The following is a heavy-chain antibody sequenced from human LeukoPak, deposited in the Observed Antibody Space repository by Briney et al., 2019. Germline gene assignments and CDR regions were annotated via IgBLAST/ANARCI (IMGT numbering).Heavy chain of an antibody. J-gene: IGHJ4*02. D-gene: IGHD3-10*02. Sequence: TGGSLRLSCETSGFSFSSNWMSWVRQAPGKGPEWVANIKEDGSEKYYAASVRGRFTISRDNAKNSLYLQMNSLRDEDTAVYYCARFVMLGYWGQGTLVTVSS. V-gene: IGHV3-7*01. CDR1: GFSFSSNW. CDR3: ARFVMLGY. CDR2: IKEDGSEK.